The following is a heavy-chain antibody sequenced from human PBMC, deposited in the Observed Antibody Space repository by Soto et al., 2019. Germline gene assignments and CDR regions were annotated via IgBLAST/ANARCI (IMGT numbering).Heavy chain of an antibody. Sequence: EVQLLESGGGLVQPGGSLRLSCVASRFSFSSYEMSWVRQAAGKGLEWVSRVSLTGDRTNYAGSVKGRFTVSRDNFKNTLCLEMDSLRPEDTAIYYCARGGGYCTPTSCAIDSWGRGTPVTVSS. CDR2: VSLTGDRT. V-gene: IGHV3-23*01. D-gene: IGHD2-8*01. CDR3: ARGGGYCTPTSCAIDS. CDR1: RFSFSSYE. J-gene: IGHJ4*02.